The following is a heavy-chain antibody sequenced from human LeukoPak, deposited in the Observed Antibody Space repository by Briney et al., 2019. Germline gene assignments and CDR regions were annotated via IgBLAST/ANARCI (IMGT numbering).Heavy chain of an antibody. J-gene: IGHJ4*02. CDR3: ARDIAAAGTGKFDY. CDR2: IIPIFGTA. V-gene: IGHV1-69*13. D-gene: IGHD6-13*01. CDR1: GGTFSSYA. Sequence: ASVKVSCKASGGTFSSYAISWVRQAPGQGLEWMGGIIPIFGTANYAQKFQGRVTITADESTSTAYMELSSLRSEDTAVYYCARDIAAAGTGKFDYWGQGTLVTVSS.